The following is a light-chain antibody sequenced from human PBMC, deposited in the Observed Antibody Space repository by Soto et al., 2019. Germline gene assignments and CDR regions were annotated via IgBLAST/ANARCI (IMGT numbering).Light chain of an antibody. CDR1: QSVGNS. Sequence: ETVMTQSPATLSVSPGERATLSCRTSQSVGNSLAWYQQKPGQSPRLLIYATSTRAPGIPATFSGSGSGTEFTLTISSLQSEDFAVYFCQQYQSWPLTFGPGTKVDIK. CDR2: ATS. V-gene: IGKV3-15*01. J-gene: IGKJ3*01. CDR3: QQYQSWPLT.